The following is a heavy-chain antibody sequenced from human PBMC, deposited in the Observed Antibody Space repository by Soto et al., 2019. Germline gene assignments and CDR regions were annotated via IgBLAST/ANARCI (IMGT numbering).Heavy chain of an antibody. D-gene: IGHD1-26*01. CDR1: GXTFNNKG. J-gene: IGHJ4*02. CDR2: IYGAAATT. Sequence: GSLRLSCTASGXTFNNKGMHWVRQAPGKGLVWLSRIYGAAATTNYADSVKGRFTISRDKAKNIVFLHVKGLTDEDTAVYYCARGGAMGVDYWGQGTLVTVSS. CDR3: ARGGAMGVDY. V-gene: IGHV3-74*01.